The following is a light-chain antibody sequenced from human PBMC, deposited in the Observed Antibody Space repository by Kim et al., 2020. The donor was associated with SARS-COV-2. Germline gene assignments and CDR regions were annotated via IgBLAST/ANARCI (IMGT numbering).Light chain of an antibody. CDR2: EDN. CDR3: QSYDSSNWV. V-gene: IGLV6-57*03. Sequence: GKTVTSTCTRSSGSIASNYVQWYQQRPGSAPTTVIYEDNQRPSGVPDRFSGSIDSSSNSVSLTISGLKTEDEADYYCQSYDSSNWVFGGGTKLTVL. CDR1: SGSIASNY. J-gene: IGLJ3*02.